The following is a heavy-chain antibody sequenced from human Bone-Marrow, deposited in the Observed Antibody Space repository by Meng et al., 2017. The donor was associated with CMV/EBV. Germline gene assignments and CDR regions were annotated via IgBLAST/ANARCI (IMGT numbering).Heavy chain of an antibody. Sequence: SETLSLTCTVSGDSMRTYYWSWIRQPPGEGLEWIGYIYYSGTTNYNPSLKSRVTISADTSKNQFSLTLTSVAAADTAVYYCARGAGWWGVWCQGMLVTVSS. CDR1: GDSMRTYY. CDR3: ARGAGWWGV. J-gene: IGHJ4*02. CDR2: IYYSGTT. V-gene: IGHV4-59*01. D-gene: IGHD2-15*01.